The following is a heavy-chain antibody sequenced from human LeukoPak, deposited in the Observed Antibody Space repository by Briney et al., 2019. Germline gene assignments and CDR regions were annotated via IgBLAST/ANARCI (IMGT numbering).Heavy chain of an antibody. CDR3: ARAALDAFDI. CDR2: ISGSGGST. Sequence: PGGSLRLSCAASGFTFSSYAMSWVRQAPGKGLEWVSAISGSGGSTYYADSVKGRFTISRDNAKNSLYLQMNSLRAEDTAVYYCARAALDAFDIWGQGTMVTVSS. V-gene: IGHV3-23*01. CDR1: GFTFSSYA. J-gene: IGHJ3*02.